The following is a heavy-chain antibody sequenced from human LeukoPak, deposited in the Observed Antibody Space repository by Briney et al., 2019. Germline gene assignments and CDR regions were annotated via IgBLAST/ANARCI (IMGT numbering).Heavy chain of an antibody. D-gene: IGHD5-12*01. V-gene: IGHV4-4*07. J-gene: IGHJ4*02. CDR2: LFTGGNA. Sequence: SETLSLTCSVSGDSMNGYYWIWIRQTAGTGLEWIGRLFTGGNADCNPSLKSRVTMSVETSKSQFSLKLTSVTAADTAIYYCARGLRWDSGNDWGPEHWGQGVLVTVSS. CDR3: ARGLRWDSGNDWGPEH. CDR1: GDSMNGYY.